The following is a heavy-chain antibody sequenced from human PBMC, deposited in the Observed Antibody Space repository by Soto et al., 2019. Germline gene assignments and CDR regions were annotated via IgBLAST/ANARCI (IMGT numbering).Heavy chain of an antibody. CDR1: GYRFSAYW. V-gene: IGHV5-51*01. Sequence: GESLKISCEASGYRFSAYWIGWVLHRPGKGPEWMAIIYPGDSDTRENPSFQGQVTISADKSSNTVHLQWRSLKASDTAIYYCARLGGIVDTGTWIQWGQGTPVTVSS. CDR3: ARLGGIVDTGTWIQ. D-gene: IGHD1-26*01. J-gene: IGHJ4*02. CDR2: IYPGDSDT.